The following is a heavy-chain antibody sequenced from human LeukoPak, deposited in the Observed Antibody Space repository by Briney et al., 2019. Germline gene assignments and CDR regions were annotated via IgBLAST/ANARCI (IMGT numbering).Heavy chain of an antibody. D-gene: IGHD4-17*01. CDR1: GGSISTYY. V-gene: IGHV4-4*07. CDR3: ARDPGDTHHDWYFDL. CDR2: IHTSGTT. J-gene: IGHJ2*01. Sequence: PSETLSLTCTVSGGSISTYYWSWIRQPAGNGLEWIGRIHTSGTTHYNPSLQSRVTMSVDTSKNQFSLNLNSVTAADTAVYYCARDPGDTHHDWYFDLWGRGTVVTVSS.